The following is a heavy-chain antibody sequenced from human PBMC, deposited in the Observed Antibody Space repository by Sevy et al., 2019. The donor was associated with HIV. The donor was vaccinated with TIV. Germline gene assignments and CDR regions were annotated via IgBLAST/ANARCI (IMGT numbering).Heavy chain of an antibody. CDR3: TRGRRVYADYGVDN. CDR1: GFTFGEYS. CDR2: IRSEVYGGTT. J-gene: IGHJ4*02. Sequence: GGSLRLSCTASGFTFGEYSMSWFRQAPGKGLEWVSFIRSEVYGGTTEYAESVKGRFTISRDDSKSIAYLQMSSLKTEDTAVYYCTRGRRVYADYGVDNWGQGTLVTVSS. D-gene: IGHD4-17*01. V-gene: IGHV3-49*03.